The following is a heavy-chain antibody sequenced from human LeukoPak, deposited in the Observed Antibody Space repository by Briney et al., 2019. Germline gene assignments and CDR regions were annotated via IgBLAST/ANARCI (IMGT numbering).Heavy chain of an antibody. D-gene: IGHD1-26*01. CDR1: GFTFSSYA. CDR3: ARARYSGTYFGAFDL. J-gene: IGHJ3*01. CDR2: IRFDGTNK. Sequence: GGSLRLSCVASGFTFSSYAMHWVRQAPGKGLEWVAVIRFDGTNKYSADSVKGRFTISRDNAKNSLYLQMNSLRAEDTAVYYCARARYSGTYFGAFDLWGQGTLVTVSS. V-gene: IGHV3-33*01.